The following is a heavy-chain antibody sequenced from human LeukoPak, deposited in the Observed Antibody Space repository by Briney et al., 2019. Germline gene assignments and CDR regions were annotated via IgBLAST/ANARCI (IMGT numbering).Heavy chain of an antibody. Sequence: SETLSLTRTVSGGSISSYYWSWIRQPPGKGLEWIGYIYYSGSTNYNPSLKSRVTISVDTSKNQFSLKLSSVTAADTAVYYCARAPYGSGSYIDWGQGTLVTVSS. CDR3: ARAPYGSGSYID. CDR1: GGSISSYY. V-gene: IGHV4-59*01. CDR2: IYYSGST. J-gene: IGHJ4*02. D-gene: IGHD3-10*01.